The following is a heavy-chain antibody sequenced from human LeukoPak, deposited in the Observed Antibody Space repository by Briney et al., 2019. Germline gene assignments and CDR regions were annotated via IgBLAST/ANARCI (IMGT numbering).Heavy chain of an antibody. CDR2: ISGTSSYI. Sequence: GGSLRLSCTASGFTFSSYSMIWVRQAPGKGLELVSSISGTSSYIYYADSVKGRFTISRDNAKNSLYLQMNSLRAEDTAVYYCVSSPRVAAQDVWGKGTTVTVSS. J-gene: IGHJ6*04. CDR1: GFTFSSYS. V-gene: IGHV3-21*01. CDR3: VSSPRVAAQDV. D-gene: IGHD6-6*01.